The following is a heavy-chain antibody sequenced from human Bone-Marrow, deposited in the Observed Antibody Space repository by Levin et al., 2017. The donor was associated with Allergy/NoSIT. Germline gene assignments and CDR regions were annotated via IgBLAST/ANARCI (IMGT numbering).Heavy chain of an antibody. CDR2: ISKTGINT. CDR3: AKDARITMAGGFYQYHGMDV. J-gene: IGHJ6*02. Sequence: GGSLRLSCAASGFTFSTYAMSWVRQAPGKGLEWVSSISKTGINTHYADSVKGRFIISRDNSKNTLYLQMNSLRAEDTAIYFCAKDARITMAGGFYQYHGMDVWGQGTTVTVSS. V-gene: IGHV3-23*01. D-gene: IGHD6-19*01. CDR1: GFTFSTYA.